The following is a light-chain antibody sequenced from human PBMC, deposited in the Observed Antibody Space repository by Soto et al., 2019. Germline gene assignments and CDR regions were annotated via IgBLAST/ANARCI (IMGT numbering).Light chain of an antibody. CDR2: GVS. Sequence: EIVFTQSPGTLSLSPGERATLSCRASQSVNTKYLAWYQQTPGQPPRLIISGVSSRANGIPVRFSGSGSGTDLILTISRVVPEDFAVYYCQQFGTSCMVTFGPGTKVDI. CDR3: QQFGTSCMVT. V-gene: IGKV3-20*01. J-gene: IGKJ3*01. CDR1: QSVNTKY.